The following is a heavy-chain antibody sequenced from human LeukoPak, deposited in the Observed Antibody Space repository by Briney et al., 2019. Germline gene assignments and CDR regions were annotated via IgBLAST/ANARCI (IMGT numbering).Heavy chain of an antibody. J-gene: IGHJ4*02. D-gene: IGHD3-22*01. V-gene: IGHV1-69*05. CDR1: GGTFSSYA. CDR3: ARERESGYYDSRGYFDY. CDR2: IIPIFGTA. Sequence: GASVKVSCKASGGTFSSYAISWLRQAPGQGLEWMGRIIPIFGTANYAQKFQGRVTITTDESTSTAYMELSSLRSEDTAVYYCARERESGYYDSRGYFDYWGQGTLVTVSS.